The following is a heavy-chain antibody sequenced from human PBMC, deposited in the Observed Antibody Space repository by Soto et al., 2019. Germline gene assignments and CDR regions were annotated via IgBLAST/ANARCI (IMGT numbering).Heavy chain of an antibody. V-gene: IGHV1-18*01. CDR3: AIDLSGDYYDSSGYYWDFDY. D-gene: IGHD3-22*01. J-gene: IGHJ4*02. CDR1: GYTFTSYG. Sequence: ASVKVSCKASGYTFTSYGISWVRQAPGQGLEWMGWISAYNGNTNYAQKLQGRVTMTTDTSTSTAYMELRSLRSDDTAVYYCAIDLSGDYYDSSGYYWDFDYWGQGTLVTVSS. CDR2: ISAYNGNT.